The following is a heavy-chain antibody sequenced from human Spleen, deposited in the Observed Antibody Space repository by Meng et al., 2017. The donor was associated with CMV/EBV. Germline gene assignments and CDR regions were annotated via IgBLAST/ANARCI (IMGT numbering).Heavy chain of an antibody. V-gene: IGHV3-7*01. D-gene: IGHD6-19*01. CDR1: GFTFSDHW. CDR2: IKQDGSEK. J-gene: IGHJ6*02. Sequence: GESLKIYCVASGFTFSDHWMSWVRQAQGKGLEWGANIKQDGSEKYYVDSVKGRFAISRDKAEKSLSLQMNRLSDEDTAVYYCTRGSEGDYYYYGMDVWGQGTTVTVSS. CDR3: TRGSEGDYYYYGMDV.